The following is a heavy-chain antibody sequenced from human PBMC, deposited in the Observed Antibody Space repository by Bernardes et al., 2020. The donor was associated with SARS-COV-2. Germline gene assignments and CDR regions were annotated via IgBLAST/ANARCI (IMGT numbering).Heavy chain of an antibody. Sequence: GGSLRLSCAASGFTFSNHWMHWVRQAPGKGLVWVSRIKSDGSDSSYADFVKGRFTISRDNARNTLFLQMNSLRAEDTAMYYCARGDYESSGRQGIWGQGTMVTVSS. CDR2: IKSDGSDS. CDR3: ARGDYESSGRQGI. J-gene: IGHJ3*02. D-gene: IGHD3-22*01. CDR1: GFTFSNHW. V-gene: IGHV3-74*01.